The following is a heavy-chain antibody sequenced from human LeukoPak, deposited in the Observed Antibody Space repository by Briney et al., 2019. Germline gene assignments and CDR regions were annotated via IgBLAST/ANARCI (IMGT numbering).Heavy chain of an antibody. CDR3: ARAEAIDY. CDR1: GYTFTAYY. V-gene: IGHV1-2*02. D-gene: IGHD5-12*01. J-gene: IGHJ4*02. Sequence: ASVKVSCKASGYTFTAYYMHWVRQAPGQGLEWMGWINPNSGGTKYAQKFQGRVTMTRGTSISTAYMELSSLTSDDTAVYYCARAEAIDYWGQGTLVTVSS. CDR2: INPNSGGT.